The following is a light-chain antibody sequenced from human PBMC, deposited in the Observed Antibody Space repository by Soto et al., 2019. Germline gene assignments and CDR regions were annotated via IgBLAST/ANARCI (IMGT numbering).Light chain of an antibody. V-gene: IGKV3-20*01. J-gene: IGKJ4*01. Sequence: EMVMTQSPATLSVSPGERATLCCRASQSVSNNLAWYQQKPGQAPRLLIYGASTRATGIPARCSGSRSGTDFTLTISRLEPEDFAVYYCQQYGSSPPVTFGEGTKVDIK. CDR3: QQYGSSPPVT. CDR1: QSVSNN. CDR2: GAS.